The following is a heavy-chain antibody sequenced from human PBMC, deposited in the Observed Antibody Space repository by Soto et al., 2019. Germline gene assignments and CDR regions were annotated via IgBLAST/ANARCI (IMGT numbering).Heavy chain of an antibody. J-gene: IGHJ5*02. Sequence: TLSRNCTVSGDSINSDSHSWSWIRQPPGEALEWIGYIYQTGTTQYNPSLSSRVSISADRSKNQFSLHLTSVTAADTAVYYCARAVFCTDGFCFPNWLDPWGQGILVTVSS. D-gene: IGHD2-8*01. V-gene: IGHV4-30-2*01. CDR2: IYQTGTT. CDR1: GDSINSDSHS. CDR3: ARAVFCTDGFCFPNWLDP.